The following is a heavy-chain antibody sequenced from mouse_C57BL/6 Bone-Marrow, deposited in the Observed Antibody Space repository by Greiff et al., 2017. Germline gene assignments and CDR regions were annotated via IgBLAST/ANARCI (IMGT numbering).Heavy chain of an antibody. CDR2: IDTENGDT. CDR1: GFNIKDDY. V-gene: IGHV14-4*01. D-gene: IGHD1-1*01. J-gene: IGHJ2*01. Sequence: EVQLQQSGAEIVRPGASVKLSCTASGFNIKDDYMPWVKQRPEQGLEWIGWIDTENGDTENASKFQGKATITADTSSNTAYLQIISLTSDDTAVYYCTTPTVLDVGYWCQGTTLTVSS. CDR3: TTPTVLDVGY.